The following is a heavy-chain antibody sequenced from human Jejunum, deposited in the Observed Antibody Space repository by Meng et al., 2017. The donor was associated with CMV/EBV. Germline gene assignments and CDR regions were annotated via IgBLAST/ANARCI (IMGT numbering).Heavy chain of an antibody. V-gene: IGHV4-59*01. CDR3: ARAHNDYSIIS. J-gene: IGHJ5*02. D-gene: IGHD4-11*01. CDR1: GGSISTCY. CDR2: IYYSGTT. Sequence: GGSISTCYWNWIRQPPGKGGKGLEWIGYIYYSGTTYYNPSLKSRVTISVDTAKNQFSLKLNSVTAADTAVYFCARAHNDYSIISWGQGTLVTVSS.